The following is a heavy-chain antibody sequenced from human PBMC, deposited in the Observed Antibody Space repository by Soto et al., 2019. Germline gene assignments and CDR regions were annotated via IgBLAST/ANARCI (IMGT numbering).Heavy chain of an antibody. CDR1: GGTFSSYA. V-gene: IGHV1-69*01. D-gene: IGHD1-1*01. Sequence: QVQLVQSGAEVKKPGSSVKVSCKASGGTFSSYAISWVRQAPGQGLEWMGGIIPIFGTANYAQKFQGRITITADESTSTDYMELSSLRSEDTAVYYCARDRWGLKRPGDLDYWGQGTLVTVSS. J-gene: IGHJ4*02. CDR2: IIPIFGTA. CDR3: ARDRWGLKRPGDLDY.